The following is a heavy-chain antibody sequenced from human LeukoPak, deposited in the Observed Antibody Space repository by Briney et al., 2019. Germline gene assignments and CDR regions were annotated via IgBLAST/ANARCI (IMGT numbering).Heavy chain of an antibody. CDR2: INAGNGDT. CDR1: GYTFTIYA. V-gene: IGHV1-3*01. J-gene: IGHJ4*02. D-gene: IGHD3-22*01. CDR3: ARDPRSGYHDY. Sequence: GASVKVSCKASGYTFTIYAIQWVRQAPGQRLEWMGWINAGNGDTKYSQRFQGRVTITRDTSASTAYMELSSLRSEDTAVYYCARDPRSGYHDYWGQGTLVTVSS.